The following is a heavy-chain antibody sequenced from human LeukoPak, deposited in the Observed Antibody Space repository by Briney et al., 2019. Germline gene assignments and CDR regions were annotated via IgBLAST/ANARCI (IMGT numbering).Heavy chain of an antibody. V-gene: IGHV4-59*01. Sequence: SETLSLTCTVSGGSISSYYWSWIRQPPGKGLEWIGYIYYSGSTNYNPSLKSRVTISVDTSKNQFSLKLSSVTAADTAVYYCARGMGEQWLVRLGNLDILGQGTMVSVSS. D-gene: IGHD6-19*01. CDR1: GGSISSYY. CDR3: ARGMGEQWLVRLGNLDI. CDR2: IYYSGST. J-gene: IGHJ3*02.